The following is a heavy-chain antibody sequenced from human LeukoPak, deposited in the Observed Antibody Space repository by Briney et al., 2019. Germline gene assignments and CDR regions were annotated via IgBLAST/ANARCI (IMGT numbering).Heavy chain of an antibody. J-gene: IGHJ4*02. Sequence: ASVKVSCKASGYTFTSYYMHWVRQAPGQGLEWMGIISPSGGSTSYAQKFQGRVTMTRDMSTSTVYMELSSLRSEDTAVYYCARMLYYDFWSGAPFDYWGQGTLVTVSS. V-gene: IGHV1-46*01. CDR1: GYTFTSYY. CDR3: ARMLYYDFWSGAPFDY. CDR2: ISPSGGST. D-gene: IGHD3-3*01.